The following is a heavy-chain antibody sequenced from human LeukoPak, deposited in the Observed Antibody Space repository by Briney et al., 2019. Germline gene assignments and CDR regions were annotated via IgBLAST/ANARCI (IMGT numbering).Heavy chain of an antibody. D-gene: IGHD6-19*01. CDR3: AKDHGIAVAGTAD. V-gene: IGHV3-23*01. CDR2: ISGSGGST. CDR1: GFTFSSYA. Sequence: PGGSLGLSCAASGFTFSSYAMSWVRQAPGKGLEWVPAISGSGGSTYYADSVKGRFTISRDNSKNTLYLQMNSLRAEDTAVYYCAKDHGIAVAGTADWGQGTLVTVSS. J-gene: IGHJ4*02.